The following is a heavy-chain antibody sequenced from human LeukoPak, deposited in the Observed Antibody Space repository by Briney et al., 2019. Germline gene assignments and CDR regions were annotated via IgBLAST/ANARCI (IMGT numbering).Heavy chain of an antibody. CDR3: AKDRLSRHSGTCPDY. D-gene: IGHD1-26*01. Sequence: PGRSVRLFCAASGFTFSNYGMHWLRQAPGKGLEWVAVISYDGNDKYYADSVRGRFTISSDTSKNPLLVQFNSLRAEDTAVYYCAKDRLSRHSGTCPDYWGQGTLVTVSS. J-gene: IGHJ4*02. CDR2: ISYDGNDK. V-gene: IGHV3-30*18. CDR1: GFTFSNYG.